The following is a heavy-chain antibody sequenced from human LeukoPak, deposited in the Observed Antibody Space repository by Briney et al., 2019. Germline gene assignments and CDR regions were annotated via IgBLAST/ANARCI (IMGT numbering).Heavy chain of an antibody. CDR3: TTEGDGYNGYYFDY. V-gene: IGHV3-15*01. CDR1: GFTFSNAW. CDR2: IKSKTDGGTT. D-gene: IGHD5-24*01. J-gene: IGHJ4*02. Sequence: GGSLRLSCAASGFTFSNAWMSWVRQAPGKGLEWVGRIKSKTDGGTTDYAAPVKGRFTISRDDSKNTLYLRMSSLKTEDTAVYYCTTEGDGYNGYYFDYWGQGTLVTVSS.